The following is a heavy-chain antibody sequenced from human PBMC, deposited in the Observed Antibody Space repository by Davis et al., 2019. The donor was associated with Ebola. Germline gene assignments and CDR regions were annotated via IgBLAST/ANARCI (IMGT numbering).Heavy chain of an antibody. CDR1: GFTFSSYA. V-gene: IGHV3-53*04. Sequence: GESLKISCAASGFTFSSYAMSWVRQAPGKGLEWVSVIYSGGSTYYADSVKDRFTISRHNSKNTLYLQMNSLRAEDTAVYYCARSGWLRGGQDYWGQGTLATVSS. J-gene: IGHJ4*02. CDR2: IYSGGST. D-gene: IGHD5-12*01. CDR3: ARSGWLRGGQDY.